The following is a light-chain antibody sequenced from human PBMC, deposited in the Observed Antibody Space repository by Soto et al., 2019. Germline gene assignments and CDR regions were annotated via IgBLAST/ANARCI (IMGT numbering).Light chain of an antibody. CDR1: QKISTSY. CDR3: QQYGRSPIT. Sequence: EIVLTQSPGTLSLSPGERATLSCRASQKISTSYLAWYQQKVAQAPSLLIYHTSTRAAGIPDRFSGSGSGTDFTLTVSRLEPEDFAIYYCQQYGRSPITFGQGTRLEIK. CDR2: HTS. V-gene: IGKV3-20*01. J-gene: IGKJ5*01.